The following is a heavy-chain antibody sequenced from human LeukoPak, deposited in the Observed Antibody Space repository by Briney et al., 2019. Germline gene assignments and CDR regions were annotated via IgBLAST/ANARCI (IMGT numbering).Heavy chain of an antibody. CDR2: IYYSGST. CDR1: GGSISSYY. D-gene: IGHD3-10*01. Sequence: SETLSLTCTVSGGSISSYYWSWIRQPPGKGLEWIGYIYYSGSTNYNPSLKSRVTISVDTSKNQFSLKLSSVTAADTAVYYCARSDSVWFGEFRHHSDYWGQGTLVTVSS. V-gene: IGHV4-59*01. J-gene: IGHJ4*02. CDR3: ARSDSVWFGEFRHHSDY.